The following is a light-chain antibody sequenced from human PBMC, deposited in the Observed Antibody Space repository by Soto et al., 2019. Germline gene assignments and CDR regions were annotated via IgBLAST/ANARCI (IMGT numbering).Light chain of an antibody. V-gene: IGKV3-20*01. CDR2: GAS. J-gene: IGKJ2*01. Sequence: EIVLTQSPGTLSLSPGERATLSCRASQSVSSGYLAWYQQKPGQAPRLLIYGASSRATGIPDRFSGSGSGTDFTLTISRLEPEDFAVYYCQQYGSSPYTFGPGTKLEIK. CDR3: QQYGSSPYT. CDR1: QSVSSGY.